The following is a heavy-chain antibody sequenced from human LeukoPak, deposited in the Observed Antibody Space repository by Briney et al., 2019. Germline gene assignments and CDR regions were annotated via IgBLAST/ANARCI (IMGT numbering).Heavy chain of an antibody. CDR2: ISSSSSYI. Sequence: GGSLRLSCAASGFTFSSYSMNWVRQAPGKGLEWVSSISSSSSYIYYADSVKGRFTISRDNAKNTLYLQMNSLRAEDTAVYYCARASSSQTYMDVWGKGTTVTISS. CDR3: ARASSSQTYMDV. CDR1: GFTFSSYS. V-gene: IGHV3-21*01. D-gene: IGHD6-13*01. J-gene: IGHJ6*03.